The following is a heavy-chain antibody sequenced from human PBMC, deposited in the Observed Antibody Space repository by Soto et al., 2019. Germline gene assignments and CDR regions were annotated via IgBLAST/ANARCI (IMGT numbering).Heavy chain of an antibody. J-gene: IGHJ6*03. Sequence: GGSLRLSCAASGFTFSSYSMNWVRQAPGKGLEWVSYISSSSSTIYYADSVKGRFTISRDNAKNSLYLQMNSLRAEDTAVYYCARDEDTGYYYYYMDVWGKGTTVTVSS. CDR2: ISSSSSTI. D-gene: IGHD2-15*01. V-gene: IGHV3-48*01. CDR1: GFTFSSYS. CDR3: ARDEDTGYYYYYMDV.